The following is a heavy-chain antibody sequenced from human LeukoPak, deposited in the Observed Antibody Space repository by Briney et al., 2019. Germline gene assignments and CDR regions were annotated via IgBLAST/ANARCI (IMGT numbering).Heavy chain of an antibody. Sequence: ASVKVSCKASGYTFTSYAISWVRQAPGQGLEWMGRIIPILGIANYAQKFQGRVTITADKSTSTAYMELSSLRSEDTAVYYCARGYSGYDFYYGMDVWGQGTTVTVSS. CDR2: IIPILGIA. D-gene: IGHD5-12*01. CDR3: ARGYSGYDFYYGMDV. CDR1: GYTFTSYA. V-gene: IGHV1-69*04. J-gene: IGHJ6*02.